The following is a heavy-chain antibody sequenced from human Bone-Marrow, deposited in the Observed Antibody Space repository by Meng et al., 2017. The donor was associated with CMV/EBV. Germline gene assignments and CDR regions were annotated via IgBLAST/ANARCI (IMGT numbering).Heavy chain of an antibody. D-gene: IGHD2-2*01. Sequence: LRLSCTVSGGSISSGDYYWSWIRQPPGKGLEWIGYINHSGTTYYNPSLRSRVTISLDTSKNQFSLKLSSVTAADTAVYYCASGLAGYCSSTSCSYYFDYCGQGTLVTVSS. CDR2: INHSGTT. J-gene: IGHJ4*02. CDR1: GGSISSGDYY. CDR3: ASGLAGYCSSTSCSYYFDY. V-gene: IGHV4-30-4*08.